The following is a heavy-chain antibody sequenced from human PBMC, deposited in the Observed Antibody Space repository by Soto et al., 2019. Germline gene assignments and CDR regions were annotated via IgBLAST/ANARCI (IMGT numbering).Heavy chain of an antibody. J-gene: IGHJ4*02. CDR2: IYWDDSK. Sequence: QITLKESGPTLVRPTQTLTLTCAFSGFSLSTSGVGVGWIRQPPGKALEWLAVIYWDDSKHYSPSLRSRLTITTATSKNQVVRTMTNMDPMDTGTYYCAHKGPEDWPLDYWGQGTLVTVSS. CDR1: GFSLSTSGVG. D-gene: IGHD3-9*01. V-gene: IGHV2-5*02. CDR3: AHKGPEDWPLDY.